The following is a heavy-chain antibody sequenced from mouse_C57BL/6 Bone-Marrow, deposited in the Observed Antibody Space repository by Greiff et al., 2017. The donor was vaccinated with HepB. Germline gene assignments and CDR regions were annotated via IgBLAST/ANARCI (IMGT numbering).Heavy chain of an antibody. V-gene: IGHV2-2*01. CDR3: ARNWDYYYGSSYLWYFDV. CDR2: IWSGGST. Sequence: VKLVESGPGLVQPSQSLSITCTVSGFSLTSYGVHWVRQSPGKGLEWLGVIWSGGSTDYNAAFISRLSISKDNSKSQVFFKMNSLQADDTAIYYCARNWDYYYGSSYLWYFDVWGTGTTVTVSS. D-gene: IGHD1-1*01. CDR1: GFSLTSYG. J-gene: IGHJ1*03.